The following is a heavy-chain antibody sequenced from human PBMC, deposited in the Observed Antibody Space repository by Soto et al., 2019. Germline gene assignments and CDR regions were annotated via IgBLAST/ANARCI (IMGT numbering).Heavy chain of an antibody. J-gene: IGHJ1*01. Sequence: GASVKVSCKASGYTFSNFGINWVRQAPGQGLEWMGWISAYNGDTNHAQQLQGRVTLTTDTSTSTAYMELRSLRSDDTAVYYCARAPYSNSPGWDLQHWGQGTLVTVSS. CDR1: GYTFSNFG. CDR3: ARAPYSNSPGWDLQH. V-gene: IGHV1-18*01. CDR2: ISAYNGDT. D-gene: IGHD6-13*01.